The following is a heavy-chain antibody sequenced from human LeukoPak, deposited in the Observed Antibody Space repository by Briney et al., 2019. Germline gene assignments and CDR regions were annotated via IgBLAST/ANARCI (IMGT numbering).Heavy chain of an antibody. CDR3: AKPKGWFTHLGIFEY. D-gene: IGHD2-15*01. CDR1: GFTLSAYC. V-gene: IGHV3-7*03. CDR2: IRKNGSRK. J-gene: IGHJ4*02. Sequence: GGSLRLSCAASGFTLSAYCMNWVRQAPGEGLEWVADIRKNGSRKSYADSVKGRFTISRDNPKSTLYLQMNRLRAEHMGLYFCAKPKGWFTHLGIFEYWGEGTLVTVSS.